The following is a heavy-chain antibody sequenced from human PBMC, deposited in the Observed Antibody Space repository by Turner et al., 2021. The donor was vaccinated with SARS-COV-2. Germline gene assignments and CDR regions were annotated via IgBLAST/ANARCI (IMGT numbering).Heavy chain of an antibody. V-gene: IGHV3-7*01. D-gene: IGHD3-16*01. CDR3: ARVSGAAVWGNYAFDI. CDR2: IKQDGSEK. CDR1: GFTFSSYW. Sequence: EVQLVESGGGLVQPGGSLRLSCAASGFTFSSYWMSWVRQAPGKVPEWVANIKQDGSEKYYVDSVKGRFTISRDNAKNSLYLQMSSLRAEDTAVYYCARVSGAAVWGNYAFDIWGQGTMVTVSS. J-gene: IGHJ3*02.